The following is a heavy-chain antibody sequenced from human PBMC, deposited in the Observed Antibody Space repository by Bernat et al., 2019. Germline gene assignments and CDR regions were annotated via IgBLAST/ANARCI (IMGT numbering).Heavy chain of an antibody. Sequence: QVQLQQWGAGLLKPSETLSLTCAFYGGSFSGYYWSWIRQPPGKGLEWIGEINHSGSTNYNPSLKSRVTISVDTSKNQFSLKLSSVTAADTAVYYCARGSLAVAGVNWFDPWGQGTLVTVSS. J-gene: IGHJ5*02. CDR2: INHSGST. D-gene: IGHD6-19*01. V-gene: IGHV4-34*01. CDR1: GGSFSGYY. CDR3: ARGSLAVAGVNWFDP.